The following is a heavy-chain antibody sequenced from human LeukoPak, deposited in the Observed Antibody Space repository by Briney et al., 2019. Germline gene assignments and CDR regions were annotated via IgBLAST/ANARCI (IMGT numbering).Heavy chain of an antibody. CDR2: ISPKGIT. D-gene: IGHD5-18*01. V-gene: IGHV4-38-2*01. CDR3: ARGGTAMVPLDY. CDR1: GYAINIDYS. J-gene: IGHJ4*02. Sequence: SETLSLTCFVSGYAINIDYSWGWIRQSPGKGLEWIGVISPKGITHYNPSLRGRVTISVDKSKNQFSLKLTSVTTADTAVYYCARGGTAMVPLDYWGQGTLVTVSS.